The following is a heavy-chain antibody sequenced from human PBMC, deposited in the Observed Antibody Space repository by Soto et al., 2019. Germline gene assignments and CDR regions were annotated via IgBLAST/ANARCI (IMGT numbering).Heavy chain of an antibody. J-gene: IGHJ4*02. D-gene: IGHD3-3*01. CDR1: GFTFSSYG. CDR2: ISYDGSNK. V-gene: IGHV3-30*18. Sequence: GGSLRLSCAASGFTFSSYGMHWVRQAPGKGLEWVAVISYDGSNKYYADSVKGRFTISRDNSKNTLYLQMNSLRAEDTAVYYCAKDRKGYYDFWSGYYNVDYWGQGTLVTVSS. CDR3: AKDRKGYYDFWSGYYNVDY.